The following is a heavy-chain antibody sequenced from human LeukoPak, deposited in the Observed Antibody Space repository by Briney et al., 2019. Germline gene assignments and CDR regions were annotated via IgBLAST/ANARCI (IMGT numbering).Heavy chain of an antibody. CDR1: GGSISSYY. D-gene: IGHD1-26*01. CDR3: ARGYSGSYPNY. V-gene: IGHV4-34*01. J-gene: IGHJ4*02. Sequence: SETLSLTCTVSGGSISSYYWSWIRQPPGKGLEWIGEINHSGSTNYNPSLKSRVTISVDTSKNQFSLKLSSVTAADTAVYYCARGYSGSYPNYWGQGTLVTVSS. CDR2: INHSGST.